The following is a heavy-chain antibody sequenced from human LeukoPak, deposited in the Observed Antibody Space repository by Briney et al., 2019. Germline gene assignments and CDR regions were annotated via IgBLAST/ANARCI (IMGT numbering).Heavy chain of an antibody. J-gene: IGHJ4*02. CDR1: GFTLSSYA. Sequence: PGGSLRLSCAASGFTLSSYAMSWVRQAPGKGLEWVSAISGSGGSTYYADSVKGRFTISRDNSKNTLYLQMNSLRAEDTAVYYCAKNTAMVREIDYWGQGTLVTVSS. D-gene: IGHD5-18*01. V-gene: IGHV3-23*01. CDR3: AKNTAMVREIDY. CDR2: ISGSGGST.